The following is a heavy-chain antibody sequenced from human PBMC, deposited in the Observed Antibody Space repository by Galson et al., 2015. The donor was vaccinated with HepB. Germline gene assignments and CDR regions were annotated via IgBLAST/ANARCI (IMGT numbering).Heavy chain of an antibody. V-gene: IGHV3-21*01. CDR3: ARDQITIFGVVIRSFYYYGMDV. J-gene: IGHJ6*02. CDR2: ISSSSSYI. D-gene: IGHD3-3*01. Sequence: SLRLSCAASGFTFSSYSMNWVRQAPGKGLEWVSSISSSSSYIYYADSVKGRFTISRDNAKNSLYLQMNSLRAEDTAVYYCARDQITIFGVVIRSFYYYGMDVWGQGTTVTVSS. CDR1: GFTFSSYS.